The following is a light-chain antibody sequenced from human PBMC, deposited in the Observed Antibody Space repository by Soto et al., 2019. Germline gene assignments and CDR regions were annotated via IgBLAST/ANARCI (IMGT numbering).Light chain of an antibody. V-gene: IGLV3-21*02. CDR3: LVWNVFAVCYV. J-gene: IGLJ1*01. Sequence: SSEPTQPPSLSVAPGRTARISCGGNNIGSTSVHWYQQRTGQAPVLVVYEDNVRPSGVPERFSRSNCENTATLTITRVEDGDVSDYYCLVWNVFAVCYVLGTGTDVT. CDR2: EDN. CDR1: NIGSTS.